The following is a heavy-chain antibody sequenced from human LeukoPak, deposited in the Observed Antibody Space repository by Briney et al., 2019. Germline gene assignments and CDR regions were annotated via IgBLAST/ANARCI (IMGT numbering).Heavy chain of an antibody. CDR1: GFTFSNYW. Sequence: GGSLRLSCAASGFTFSNYWMHWVRQAPGKGLVWVSRIYNDGSSTSYADSVKGRFTISRDNSKNTLYLEVNSLRAEDTAMYYCARDNRGYDRPGWFDPWGQGTLVTVSS. CDR3: ARDNRGYDRPGWFDP. CDR2: IYNDGSST. V-gene: IGHV3-74*01. J-gene: IGHJ5*02. D-gene: IGHD5-12*01.